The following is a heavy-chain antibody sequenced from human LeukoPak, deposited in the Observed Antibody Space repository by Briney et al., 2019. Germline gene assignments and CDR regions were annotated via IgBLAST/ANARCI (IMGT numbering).Heavy chain of an antibody. V-gene: IGHV4-59*01. CDR2: IYYSGST. CDR3: ARARPHFDY. CDR1: GGSISSYY. J-gene: IGHJ4*02. Sequence: PSQTLSLTCTVSGGSISSYYWSWIRQPPGKGLEWIGYIYYSGSTNYNPSLKSRVTISVDTSKNQFSLKLSSVTAADTAVYYCARARPHFDYWGQGTLVTVSS.